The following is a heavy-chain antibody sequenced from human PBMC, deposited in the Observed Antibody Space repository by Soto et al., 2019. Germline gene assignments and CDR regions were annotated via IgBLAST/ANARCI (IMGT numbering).Heavy chain of an antibody. J-gene: IGHJ4*02. Sequence: TSETLSLTCTVSGGSISSSSYYWGWIRQPPGKGLEWIGSIYYSGSTYYNPSLKSRVTISVDTSKNQFSLKLSSVTAADTAVYYCARHGLRFDFDYWGQGTLVTVSS. CDR2: IYYSGST. CDR3: ARHGLRFDFDY. CDR1: GGSISSSSYY. V-gene: IGHV4-39*01. D-gene: IGHD5-12*01.